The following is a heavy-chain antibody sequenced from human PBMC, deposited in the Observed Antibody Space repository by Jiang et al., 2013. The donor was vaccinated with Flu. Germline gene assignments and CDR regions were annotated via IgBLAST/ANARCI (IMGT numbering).Heavy chain of an antibody. Sequence: VQLLESGGGLVQPGGSLRLSCAASGFTFSSYSMNWVRQAPGKGLEWVSYISSSSSTIYYADSVKGRFTISRDNAKNSLYLQMNSLRDEDTAVYYCARGSSNRNRYFGDYYDSSGYPHWGQGTLVTVSS. J-gene: IGHJ4*02. CDR2: ISSSSSTI. CDR1: GFTFSSYS. CDR3: ARGSSNRNRYFGDYYDSSGYPH. V-gene: IGHV3-48*02. D-gene: IGHD3-22*01.